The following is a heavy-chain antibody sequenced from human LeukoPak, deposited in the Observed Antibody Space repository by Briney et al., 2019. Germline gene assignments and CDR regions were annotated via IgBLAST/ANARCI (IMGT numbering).Heavy chain of an antibody. CDR2: ISYDGSSK. Sequence: GGSLRLSCAASGFTFSSYAMHWVRQAPGKGLEWVAVISYDGSSKYYADSVKGRFTISRDNSKNTLYLQMNSLRAEDTAVYYCARDDLGLTDYWGQGTLVTVSS. D-gene: IGHD3/OR15-3a*01. V-gene: IGHV3-30-3*01. CDR3: ARDDLGLTDY. J-gene: IGHJ4*02. CDR1: GFTFSSYA.